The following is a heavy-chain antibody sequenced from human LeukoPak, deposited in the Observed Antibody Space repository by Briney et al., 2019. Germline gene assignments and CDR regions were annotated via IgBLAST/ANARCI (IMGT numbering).Heavy chain of an antibody. CDR3: ARSAYYDFWSGYYESYYYYGMDV. V-gene: IGHV1-18*01. CDR2: ISAYNGNA. CDR1: GYTFTSYG. J-gene: IGHJ6*02. Sequence: ASVKVSCKASGYTFTSYGISWVRQAPGQGLEWMGWISAYNGNANYAQKLQARVTMTTDTSTSTAYMELRSLRSDDTAVYYCARSAYYDFWSGYYESYYYYGMDVWGQGTTVTVSS. D-gene: IGHD3-3*01.